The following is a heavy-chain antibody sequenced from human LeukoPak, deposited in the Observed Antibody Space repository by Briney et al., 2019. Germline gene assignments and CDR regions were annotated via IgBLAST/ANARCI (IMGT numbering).Heavy chain of an antibody. Sequence: PSETLSLTCAVYGGSFSGYYWSWIRQPPGKGLEWIGEINHSGSTNYNPSLKSRVTISVDTSKNQFSLKLSSVTAADTAVYYCAGGVRGYGRYYYYGMDVWGQGTTVTVSS. CDR2: INHSGST. D-gene: IGHD5-18*01. CDR1: GGSFSGYY. J-gene: IGHJ6*02. V-gene: IGHV4-34*01. CDR3: AGGVRGYGRYYYYGMDV.